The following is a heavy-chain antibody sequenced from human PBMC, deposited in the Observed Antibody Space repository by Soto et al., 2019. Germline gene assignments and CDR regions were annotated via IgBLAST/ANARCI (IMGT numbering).Heavy chain of an antibody. CDR3: AQAAGYTSTWYFDY. J-gene: IGHJ4*02. D-gene: IGHD6-13*01. V-gene: IGHV6-1*01. CDR1: GDSVSSNSAA. CDR2: TYYRSKWYN. Sequence: PSHTLSLPCAXSGDSVSSNSAALNFSRQSPSRGLEWLGRTYYRSKWYNDYAVSVKSRITINPDTSKNQFSLQLNSVTPEDTAVYYCAQAAGYTSTWYFDYWGQGTLVTVSS.